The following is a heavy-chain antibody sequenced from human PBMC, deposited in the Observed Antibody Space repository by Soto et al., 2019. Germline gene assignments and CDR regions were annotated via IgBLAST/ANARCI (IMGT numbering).Heavy chain of an antibody. CDR2: IIPILGIA. V-gene: IGHV1-69*04. D-gene: IGHD2-2*01. CDR3: ARDNCSSTSCSSSGGDYYYYYGMDV. Sequence: ASVKVSCKASGGTFSSYTISWVRQAPGQGLEWMGRIIPILGIANYAQKFQGRVTITADKSTSTAYIELSSLRSEDTAVYYCARDNCSSTSCSSSGGDYYYYYGMDVWG. J-gene: IGHJ6*02. CDR1: GGTFSSYT.